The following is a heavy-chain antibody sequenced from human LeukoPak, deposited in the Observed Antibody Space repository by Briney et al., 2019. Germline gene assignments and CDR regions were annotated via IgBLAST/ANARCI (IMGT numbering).Heavy chain of an antibody. Sequence: ASVKVSCKASGYTFNHHGISWVRQAPGQGLEWMGWVSFFNGDTHYAQKFQGRVTMTRDTSTTTAYMELRSLRSDDTALYYCARDPTNTSGRYAYFDFWGQGTLVTVSS. CDR2: VSFFNGDT. V-gene: IGHV1-18*01. J-gene: IGHJ4*02. D-gene: IGHD6-19*01. CDR3: ARDPTNTSGRYAYFDF. CDR1: GYTFNHHG.